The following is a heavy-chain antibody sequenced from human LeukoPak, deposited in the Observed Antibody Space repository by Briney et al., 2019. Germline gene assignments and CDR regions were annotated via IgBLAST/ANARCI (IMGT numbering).Heavy chain of an antibody. CDR2: ISSNGNYI. J-gene: IGHJ4*02. CDR3: ARESPYCSSTSCYVDY. Sequence: GGSLRLSCAASGFTFSLYTMNWVRQAPGKGLEWVSSISSNGNYIHYADSVKGRFTISRDNAKTSVYLEMNSLRAEDTAVYYCARESPYCSSTSCYVDYWGQGTLVTVSS. V-gene: IGHV3-21*04. CDR1: GFTFSLYT. D-gene: IGHD2-2*01.